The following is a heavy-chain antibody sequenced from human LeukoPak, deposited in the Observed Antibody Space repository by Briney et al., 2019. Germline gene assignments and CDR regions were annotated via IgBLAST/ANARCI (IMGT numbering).Heavy chain of an antibody. CDR1: GFIFSTYW. Sequence: GGSLRLSCAASGFIFSTYWMSWVRQAPGKGLEWVSAISGSGGSTYYADSVKGRFTISRDNSKNTLYLQMNSLRAEDTAVYYCAKWTGGYCSSTSCRRIDPWGQGTLVTVSS. D-gene: IGHD2-2*01. J-gene: IGHJ5*02. V-gene: IGHV3-23*01. CDR2: ISGSGGST. CDR3: AKWTGGYCSSTSCRRIDP.